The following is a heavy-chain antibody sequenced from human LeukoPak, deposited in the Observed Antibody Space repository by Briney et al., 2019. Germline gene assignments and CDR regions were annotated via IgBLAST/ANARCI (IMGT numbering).Heavy chain of an antibody. V-gene: IGHV3-7*01. CDR3: ARGGYYGSGRYYFDS. CDR1: GFIFSNYW. J-gene: IGHJ4*02. D-gene: IGHD3-3*01. CDR2: IKQDGSET. Sequence: PGGSLRLSCATSGFIFSNYWMSWVRQAPGKGLEWVANIKQDGSETYYVDSVKGRFTISRDDAKNSLYLQMNSLRAEDTAVYYCARGGYYGSGRYYFDSWGQGTLVTVSS.